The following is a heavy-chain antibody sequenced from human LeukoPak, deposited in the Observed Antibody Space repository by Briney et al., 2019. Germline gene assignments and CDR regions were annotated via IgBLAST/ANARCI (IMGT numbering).Heavy chain of an antibody. CDR2: INHSGST. CDR1: GGSFSGCY. J-gene: IGHJ4*02. V-gene: IGHV4-34*01. Sequence: SETLSLTCAVYGGSFSGCYWSWIRQPPGKGLEWIGEINHSGSTNYNPFLKSRVTISVDTSKNQFSLKLSSVTAADTAVYYCARCGYYLDYWGQGTLVTVSS. CDR3: ARCGYYLDY. D-gene: IGHD6-25*01.